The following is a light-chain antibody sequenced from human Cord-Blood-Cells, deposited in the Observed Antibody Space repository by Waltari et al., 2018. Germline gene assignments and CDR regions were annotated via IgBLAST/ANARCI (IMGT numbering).Light chain of an antibody. CDR2: DVS. J-gene: IGLJ2*01. CDR3: SSYTSSSTLGV. Sequence: QSALTQPASVSGSPGQSITISCTGTSSDVGGYNYVSWYQQHPGKAPKLMIYDVSNRPSGVSNRFAGSQSSNAASRSISGLQAEDEADYYCSSYTSSSTLGVFGGGTKLTVL. CDR1: SSDVGGYNY. V-gene: IGLV2-14*01.